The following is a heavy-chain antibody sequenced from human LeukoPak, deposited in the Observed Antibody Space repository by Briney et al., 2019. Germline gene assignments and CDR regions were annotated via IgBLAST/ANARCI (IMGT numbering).Heavy chain of an antibody. V-gene: IGHV4-31*03. CDR2: IYYSGST. D-gene: IGHD6-19*01. CDR1: GGSISSGGYF. Sequence: SDTLSLTCTVSGGSISSGGYFWSWIRQHPGKGLEWIGFIYYSGSTYYNPSLKSRVTISVDTSKNQFSLKLTSVTAADTAVYYCCGSGWFAGPFGYWGQGALVTVSS. CDR3: CGSGWFAGPFGY. J-gene: IGHJ4*02.